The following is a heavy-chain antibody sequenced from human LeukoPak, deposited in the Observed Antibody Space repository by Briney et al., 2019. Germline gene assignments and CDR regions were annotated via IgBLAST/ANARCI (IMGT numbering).Heavy chain of an antibody. J-gene: IGHJ3*02. CDR2: TFYRSQWYY. D-gene: IGHD1-1*01. CDR3: ARYRQDAFDM. V-gene: IGHV6-1*01. Sequence: SQTLSLTCAISGDSVSSDRATWNRIRQAPSRGLEWLVRTFYRSQWYYEYEVSVKGRITIKPDTSKNQLYLQLNSVTPEDTAVYYCARYRQDAFDMWGHGTMVTVSS. CDR1: GDSVSSDRAT.